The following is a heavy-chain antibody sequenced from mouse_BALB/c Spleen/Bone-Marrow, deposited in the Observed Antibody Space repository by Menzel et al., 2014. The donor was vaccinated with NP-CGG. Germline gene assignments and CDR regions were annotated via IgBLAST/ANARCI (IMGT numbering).Heavy chain of an antibody. CDR2: ISSGGSVT. CDR3: AREGAY. CDR1: GFTFSSYA. V-gene: IGHV5-9-4*01. Sequence: EVQRVESGGVLVKPGGPLKLSCAASGFTFSSYAMSWVRQSPEKRLARVAEISSGGSVTYYPDTVTGRFTISRDNAKNTLCLEMSSLRSEDTAMYYCAREGAYWGQGTLVTVSA. J-gene: IGHJ3*01.